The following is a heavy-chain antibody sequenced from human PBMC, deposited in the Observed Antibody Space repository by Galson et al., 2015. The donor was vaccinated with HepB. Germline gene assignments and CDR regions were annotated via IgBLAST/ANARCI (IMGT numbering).Heavy chain of an antibody. Sequence: SLRLSCAASGFTFSSYAMSWVRQAPGKGLEWVSSITGSGGSTYYADSVKGQFSISRDNSKNTLYLQMNSLRAEDTAVYYCAKDGSRYDSSGYHADDAFDIWGQGTMVTVSS. D-gene: IGHD3-22*01. J-gene: IGHJ3*02. CDR3: AKDGSRYDSSGYHADDAFDI. CDR2: ITGSGGST. V-gene: IGHV3-23*01. CDR1: GFTFSSYA.